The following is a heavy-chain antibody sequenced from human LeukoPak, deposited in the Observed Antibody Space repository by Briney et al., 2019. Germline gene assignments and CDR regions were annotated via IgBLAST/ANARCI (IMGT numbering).Heavy chain of an antibody. J-gene: IGHJ4*02. Sequence: GGSLRLSCAASGFTVTANYMCWVRQAPGKGLEWVSVIYSGGSTYYADSVKGRFTISRHNSKNTLYLQMDSLRDEDTAVYYCARGDFWSGYNTGLYWGQGTLVTVSS. CDR1: GFTVTANY. CDR2: IYSGGST. V-gene: IGHV3-53*04. CDR3: ARGDFWSGYNTGLY. D-gene: IGHD3-3*01.